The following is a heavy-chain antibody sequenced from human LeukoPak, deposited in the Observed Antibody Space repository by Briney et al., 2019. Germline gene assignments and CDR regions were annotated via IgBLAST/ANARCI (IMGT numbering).Heavy chain of an antibody. V-gene: IGHV6-1*01. J-gene: IGHJ4*02. CDR2: TYYRSKWYN. CDR1: GDSASSNTAA. D-gene: IGHD3-10*01. Sequence: SQTLSLTCAISGDSASSNTAAWNWIRQSPSRGLEWLGRTYYRSKWYNDYAVSVKSRITISPDMSKNQFSLQLNSVTPEDTAVYYCARASGSGKGSFDYWGQGTMLTVSP. CDR3: ARASGSGKGSFDY.